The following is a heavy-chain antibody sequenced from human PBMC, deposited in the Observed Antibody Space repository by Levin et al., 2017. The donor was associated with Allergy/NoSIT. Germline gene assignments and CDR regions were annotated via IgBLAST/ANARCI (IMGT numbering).Heavy chain of an antibody. J-gene: IGHJ6*02. CDR1: GFSFSSYS. CDR2: VSRSGSSI. Sequence: GESLKISCAASGFSFSSYSMSWVRQAPGKGLEWVSSVSRSGSSINYADSMRGRLTISRDNAKSSLSLHMSGLRAEDTAVYYCARDSLVSDIVVVAVTGDDNFYGMDVWGQGTTVTVSS. D-gene: IGHD2-15*01. CDR3: ARDSLVSDIVVVAVTGDDNFYGMDV. V-gene: IGHV3-21*01.